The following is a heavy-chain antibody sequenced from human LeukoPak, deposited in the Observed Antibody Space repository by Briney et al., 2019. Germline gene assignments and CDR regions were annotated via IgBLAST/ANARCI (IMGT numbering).Heavy chain of an antibody. CDR1: GFTFSSYW. Sequence: GGSLRLSCAASGFTFSSYWMHWVRQAPGKGLVWVSRINSDGSSTSYADSVKGRFTISRDNAKNTLYLQMNSLRAEDMAVYYCASWNYYYYGMDVWGQGTTVTVSS. J-gene: IGHJ6*02. CDR3: ASWNYYYYGMDV. CDR2: INSDGSST. V-gene: IGHV3-74*01. D-gene: IGHD1-1*01.